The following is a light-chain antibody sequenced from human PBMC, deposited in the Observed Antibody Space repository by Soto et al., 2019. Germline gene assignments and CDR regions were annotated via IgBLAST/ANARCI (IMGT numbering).Light chain of an antibody. V-gene: IGKV3-20*01. J-gene: IGKJ4*01. Sequence: EIVLTPSPATLSFSPVDRATLSCRASQSVSTFLAWYQQKPGQAPRLLIYDASNRATGIPDRFSGSGSGADFTLIISRLEPEDFAVYYCQQYGSSPLTFGGGTKVDIK. CDR2: DAS. CDR1: QSVSTF. CDR3: QQYGSSPLT.